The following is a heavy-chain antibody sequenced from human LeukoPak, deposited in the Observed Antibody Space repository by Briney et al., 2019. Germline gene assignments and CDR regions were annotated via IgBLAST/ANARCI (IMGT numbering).Heavy chain of an antibody. V-gene: IGHV3-21*01. Sequence: PGGSLRLSCATSGFTFSGHSMSWVRQAPGQGLEWVSSITSTATHTYYADSVKGRFTISRDNAKNSLTLQTSSLTVADTGIYYCARDGSPNYGYYAFFYIWGERTLVTVSS. CDR1: GFTFSGHS. CDR3: ARDGSPNYGYYAFFYI. CDR2: ITSTATHT. J-gene: IGHJ4*02. D-gene: IGHD1-26*01.